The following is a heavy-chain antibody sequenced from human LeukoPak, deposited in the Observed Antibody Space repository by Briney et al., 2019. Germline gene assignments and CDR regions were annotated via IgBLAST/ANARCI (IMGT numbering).Heavy chain of an antibody. CDR1: GGSISSYY. V-gene: IGHV4-59*01. J-gene: IGHJ6*03. CDR2: IYYSGST. D-gene: IGHD6-13*01. CDR3: ARDPGSSSWVPRYYYMDV. Sequence: TSSETLSLTCTVSGGSISSYYWSWIRQPPGKGLEWIVYIYYSGSTNYNPSLKSRVTISVDTSKNQFSLKLSSVTAADTAVYYCARDPGSSSWVPRYYYMDVWGKGTTVTVSS.